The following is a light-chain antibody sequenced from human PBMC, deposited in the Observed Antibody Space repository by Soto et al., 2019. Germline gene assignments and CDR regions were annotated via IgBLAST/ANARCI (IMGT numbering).Light chain of an antibody. J-gene: IGKJ2*01. Sequence: DIQLTQSPSFLSASVGDRVTITCRASQGVSNYLAWYQQKPGKAPKLLIYSASTLQSGVPSRFSGSGSGTDFTLTIGSLQPEDFATYYCQQLNSYPPYTFGQGTQLEIK. CDR1: QGVSNY. V-gene: IGKV1-9*01. CDR3: QQLNSYPPYT. CDR2: SAS.